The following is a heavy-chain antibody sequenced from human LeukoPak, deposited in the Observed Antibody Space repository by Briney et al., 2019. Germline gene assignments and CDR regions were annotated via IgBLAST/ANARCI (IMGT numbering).Heavy chain of an antibody. CDR3: ANRRGTQVLGNNIDI. V-gene: IGHV3-23*01. CDR1: EFTFSSYA. CDR2: ISGSGGST. D-gene: IGHD2/OR15-2a*01. Sequence: GGSLRLSCAASEFTFSSYAMSWVRQAPGKGLAWVSSISGSGGSTYYADSVKGRFTISRDNSKNTLYLQMNSLRPEDTAVYYCANRRGTQVLGNNIDIWGQGTLVTVSS. J-gene: IGHJ3*02.